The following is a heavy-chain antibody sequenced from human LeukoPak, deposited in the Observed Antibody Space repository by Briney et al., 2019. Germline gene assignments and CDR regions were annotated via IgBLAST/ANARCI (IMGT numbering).Heavy chain of an antibody. Sequence: SVKVSCKASGYTFTSYGISWVRQAPGQGLEWMGGIIPIFGTANYAQKFQGRVTITADKSSTTVYMELSSLRSEDTAVYYCASPPVPQAAAITPGYFYYYMDVWGKGTTVTVSS. D-gene: IGHD6-13*01. CDR2: IIPIFGTA. CDR3: ASPPVPQAAAITPGYFYYYMDV. V-gene: IGHV1-69*06. J-gene: IGHJ6*03. CDR1: GYTFTSYG.